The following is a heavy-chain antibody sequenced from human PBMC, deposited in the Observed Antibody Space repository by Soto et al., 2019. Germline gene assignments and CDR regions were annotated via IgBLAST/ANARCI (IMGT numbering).Heavy chain of an antibody. Sequence: GGSLRLSCAASGFTFSSYAMSWVRQAPGKGLEWVSAISGSGGSTYYADSVKGRFTISRDNSKNTLYLQMNSLRAEDTAVYYCAKGSAPRPDYYGSGSPSYYYYYGMDVWGQGTTVTVSS. CDR2: ISGSGGST. D-gene: IGHD3-10*01. CDR3: AKGSAPRPDYYGSGSPSYYYYYGMDV. V-gene: IGHV3-23*01. CDR1: GFTFSSYA. J-gene: IGHJ6*02.